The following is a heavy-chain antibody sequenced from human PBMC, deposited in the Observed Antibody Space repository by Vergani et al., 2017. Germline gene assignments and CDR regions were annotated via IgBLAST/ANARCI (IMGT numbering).Heavy chain of an antibody. Sequence: VQLVESGGGLVQPGRSLRLSCAASGFTFSSYGMHRVRQAPGKGLEWVAVIWYDGSNKYYADSVKGRFTISRDNSKNTLYLQMNSLRAEDTAVYYCATLGFVVGAIYLGPLDYWGQGTLVTVSS. CDR2: IWYDGSNK. D-gene: IGHD1-26*01. V-gene: IGHV3-33*01. CDR1: GFTFSSYG. J-gene: IGHJ4*02. CDR3: ATLGFVVGAIYLGPLDY.